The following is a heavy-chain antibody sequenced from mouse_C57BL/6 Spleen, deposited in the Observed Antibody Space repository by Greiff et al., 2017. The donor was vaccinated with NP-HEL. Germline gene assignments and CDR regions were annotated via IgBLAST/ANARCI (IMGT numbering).Heavy chain of an antibody. J-gene: IGHJ3*01. CDR2: INPNNGGT. CDR1: GYTFTDYN. Sequence: EVQGVESGPELVKPGASVKMSCKASGYTFTDYNMHWVKQSHGKSLEWIGYINPNNGGTSYNQKFKGKATLTVNKSSSTAYMELRSLTSEDSAVYYCARDSHYGSSWFAYWGQGTLVTVSA. CDR3: ARDSHYGSSWFAY. D-gene: IGHD1-1*01. V-gene: IGHV1-22*01.